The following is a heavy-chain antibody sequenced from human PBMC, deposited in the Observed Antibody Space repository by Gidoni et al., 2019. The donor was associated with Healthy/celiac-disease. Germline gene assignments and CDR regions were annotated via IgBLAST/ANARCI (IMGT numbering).Heavy chain of an antibody. J-gene: IGHJ1*01. V-gene: IGHV3-21*01. CDR1: GFTFSSYS. CDR3: ARGDSSSPGYFQH. CDR2: ISSSSSYI. D-gene: IGHD6-6*01. Sequence: EVQLVESGGGLVKPGGSLRLSCAASGFTFSSYSMNWVRQAPGKGLEWVSSISSSSSYIYYADSVKGRFTISRDNAKNSLYLQMNSLRAEDTAVYYCARGDSSSPGYFQHWGQGTLVTVSS.